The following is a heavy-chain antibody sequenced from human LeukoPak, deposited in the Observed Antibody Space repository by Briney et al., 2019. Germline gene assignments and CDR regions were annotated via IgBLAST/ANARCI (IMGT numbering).Heavy chain of an antibody. CDR2: IYYSGST. V-gene: IGHV4-39*02. D-gene: IGHD6-13*01. J-gene: IGHJ4*02. CDR1: GGSISSSSYY. Sequence: PSETLSLTCTVSGGSISSSSYYWGWIRQPPGKGLEWIGSIYYSGSTYYNPSLKSRVTISVDTSKNQFSLKLSSVTAADTAVYYCAREGGGIAAAGLGYWGQGTLVTVSS. CDR3: AREGGGIAAAGLGY.